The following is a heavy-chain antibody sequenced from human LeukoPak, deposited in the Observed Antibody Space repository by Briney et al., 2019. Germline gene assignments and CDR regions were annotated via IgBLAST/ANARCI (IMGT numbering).Heavy chain of an antibody. CDR3: AKGDSSGYYYDAFDI. CDR2: ISWNSGSI. CDR1: GFTFSSYW. J-gene: IGHJ3*02. Sequence: GGSLRLSCAASGFTFSSYWMSWVRQAPGKGLEWVSGISWNSGSIGYADSVKGRFTISRDNAKNSLYLQMNSLRAEDMALYYCAKGDSSGYYYDAFDIWGQGTMVTVSS. D-gene: IGHD3-22*01. V-gene: IGHV3-9*03.